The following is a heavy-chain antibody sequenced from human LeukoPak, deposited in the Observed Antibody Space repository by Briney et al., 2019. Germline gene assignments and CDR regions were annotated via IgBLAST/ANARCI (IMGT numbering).Heavy chain of an antibody. Sequence: GGSLRLSCAASGFTFSSYAMSWVRQAPGKGLEWVSAISGSGGSTYYADSVKGRFTISRDNSKNTLYLQMNSLRAEDTAVYYCAKDLLYCGGDCFPGWFDPWGQGTLVTVSS. V-gene: IGHV3-23*01. CDR3: AKDLLYCGGDCFPGWFDP. CDR2: ISGSGGST. J-gene: IGHJ5*02. CDR1: GFTFSSYA. D-gene: IGHD2-21*02.